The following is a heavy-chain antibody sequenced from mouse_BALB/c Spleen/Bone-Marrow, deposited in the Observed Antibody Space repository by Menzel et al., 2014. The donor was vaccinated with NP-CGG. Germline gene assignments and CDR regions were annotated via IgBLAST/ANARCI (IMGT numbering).Heavy chain of an antibody. J-gene: IGHJ4*01. V-gene: IGHV1S126*01. CDR1: GYSFTSYW. CDR2: IDPSDSET. CDR3: ARGSVAIDY. Sequence: HVQLQQPGPQLVRPGASVKISCKASGYSFTSYWMHWVRQRPGQGLEWIGMIDPSDSETRINQKFKDKATLPVDKSSSTAYMQLSSPTFEDSAVYCCARGSVAIDYWGQGTSLTV.